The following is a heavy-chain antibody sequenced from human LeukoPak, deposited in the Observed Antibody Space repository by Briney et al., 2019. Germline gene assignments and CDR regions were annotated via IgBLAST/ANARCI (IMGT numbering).Heavy chain of an antibody. V-gene: IGHV3-23*01. Sequence: PGGSPRLSCAASGFTFNNYAMTWVRQAPGKGMEWVSAVSGRGDSTYYADSVKGRFTISRDNSKNTLYLQMNSLRAEDTAVYHCAKAPPAATNYYYGMDVWGQGTTVTVSS. CDR2: VSGRGDST. CDR1: GFTFNNYA. J-gene: IGHJ6*02. D-gene: IGHD2-15*01. CDR3: AKAPPAATNYYYGMDV.